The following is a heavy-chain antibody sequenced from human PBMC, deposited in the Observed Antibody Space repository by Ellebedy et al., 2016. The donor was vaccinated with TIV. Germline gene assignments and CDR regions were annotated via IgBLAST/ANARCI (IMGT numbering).Heavy chain of an antibody. CDR3: ARGNFQDVDLDHWYFDL. V-gene: IGHV4-34*01. CDR2: VNHRGST. Sequence: SETLSLTCAVNGGSCSGHSWSWIRQPPGKGLEWIGEVNHRGSTSYNRSLRSRVTISIDTFKYQFSLRLSAVTAADTAVYYCARGNFQDVDLDHWYFDLWGRGTLVTVSS. CDR1: GGSCSGHS. J-gene: IGHJ2*01. D-gene: IGHD1-20*01.